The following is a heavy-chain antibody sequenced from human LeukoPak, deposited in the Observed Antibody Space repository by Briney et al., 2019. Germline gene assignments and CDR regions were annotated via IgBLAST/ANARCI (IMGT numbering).Heavy chain of an antibody. Sequence: GGSLRLSCAASGFTFSSYGMHWVRQAPGKGLEWVAVISYDGSNKYYADSVKGRFTISRDNSKNTLYLQMNSLRAEDTAVYYCAKFALRYCSGGSFYSGRFDYWGQGTLVTVSS. V-gene: IGHV3-30*18. CDR3: AKFALRYCSGGSFYSGRFDY. CDR1: GFTFSSYG. D-gene: IGHD2-15*01. J-gene: IGHJ4*02. CDR2: ISYDGSNK.